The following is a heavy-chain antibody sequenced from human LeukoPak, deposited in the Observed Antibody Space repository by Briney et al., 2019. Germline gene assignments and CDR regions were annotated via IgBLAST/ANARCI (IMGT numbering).Heavy chain of an antibody. V-gene: IGHV3-21*01. D-gene: IGHD3-9*01. CDR2: ISSGSSYI. J-gene: IGHJ4*02. CDR3: ARDLRGDHFDWLWYFDY. CDR1: GFTFSSYS. Sequence: GGSLRLSCAASGFTFSSYSMNWVRQAPGKGLEWVSSISSGSSYIYYADSVKGRFTISRDNAKNSLYLQMNSLRAEDTAVYYCARDLRGDHFDWLWYFDYWGQGTLVTVSS.